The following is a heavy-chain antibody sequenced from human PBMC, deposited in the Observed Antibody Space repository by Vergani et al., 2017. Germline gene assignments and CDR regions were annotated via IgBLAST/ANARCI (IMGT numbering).Heavy chain of an antibody. Sequence: QVQLQESGPGLVKPSETLSLTCTVSGGSISNYYWSWIRQPPGKGLEWIGYIYYSGSTNYNPSLKSRVTISVDTSKNQFSLKLSSVTAADTAVYYCARGFYGGNSCFDYWGQGTLVTVSS. J-gene: IGHJ4*02. D-gene: IGHD4-23*01. CDR1: GGSISNYY. V-gene: IGHV4-59*01. CDR2: IYYSGST. CDR3: ARGFYGGNSCFDY.